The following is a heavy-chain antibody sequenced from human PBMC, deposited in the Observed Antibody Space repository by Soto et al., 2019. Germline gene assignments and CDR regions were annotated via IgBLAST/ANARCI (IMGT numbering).Heavy chain of an antibody. Sequence: PGGSLRLSCAASGFTFSDYYMSWIRQAPGKGLEWVSYISSSGSTIYYADSVKGRFTISRDNATNSLYLQMNSLRAEDTAVYYCARDFKSARYYDSSGYYSYGNWFDPWGQGTLVTVS. J-gene: IGHJ5*02. CDR1: GFTFSDYY. CDR2: ISSSGSTI. V-gene: IGHV3-11*01. D-gene: IGHD3-22*01. CDR3: ARDFKSARYYDSSGYYSYGNWFDP.